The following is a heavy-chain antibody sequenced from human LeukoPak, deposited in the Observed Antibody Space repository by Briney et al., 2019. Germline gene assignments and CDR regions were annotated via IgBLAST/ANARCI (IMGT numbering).Heavy chain of an antibody. V-gene: IGHV4-61*02. J-gene: IGHJ4*02. D-gene: IGHD7-27*01. CDR1: GGSISSGSYY. Sequence: PSETLSLTCTVSGGSISSGSYYWSWIRQPAGKGLEWIGRIYTSGSTNYNPSLKSRVTISVDTSKNQFSLNLNSVTAADTAVYYCARDSHGDPSHVLFHYWSQGTLVAVSS. CDR2: IYTSGST. CDR3: ARDSHGDPSHVLFHY.